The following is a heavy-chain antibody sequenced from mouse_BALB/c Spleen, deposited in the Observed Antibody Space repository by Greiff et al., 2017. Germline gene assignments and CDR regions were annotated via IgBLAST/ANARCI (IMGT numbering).Heavy chain of an antibody. CDR1: GFTFSDYY. CDR3: ARGRGITTSFDY. J-gene: IGHJ2*01. D-gene: IGHD1-1*01. CDR2: ISDGGSDT. V-gene: IGHV5-4*02. Sequence: EVQRVESGGGLVKPGGSLKLSCAASGFTFSDYYMYWVRQTPEKRLEWVATISDGGSDTYYPDSVKGRFTISRDNAKNNLYLQMSSLKSEDTAMYYCARGRGITTSFDYWGQGTTLTVSS.